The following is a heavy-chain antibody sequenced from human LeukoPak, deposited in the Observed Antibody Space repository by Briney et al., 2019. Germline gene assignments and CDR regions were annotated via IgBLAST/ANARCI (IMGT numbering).Heavy chain of an antibody. CDR3: ARPWQYYYYGMDV. D-gene: IGHD5-24*01. V-gene: IGHV4-59*08. J-gene: IGHJ6*02. Sequence: SETLSLTCAVYGGSFSGYYWSWIRQSPGKGLEWIGYIYYSRSTNYNPSFESRVTISKDTSKNQVSLKLSSVTAADTAVYYCARPWQYYYYGMDVWGQGITVTVSS. CDR2: IYYSRST. CDR1: GGSFSGYY.